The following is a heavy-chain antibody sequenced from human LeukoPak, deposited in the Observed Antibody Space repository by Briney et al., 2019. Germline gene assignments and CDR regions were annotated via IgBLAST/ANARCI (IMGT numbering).Heavy chain of an antibody. D-gene: IGHD3-3*01. Sequence: SVKVSCKASGGTFSSYAISWVRQAPGQGLEWMGGIIPIFGTANYAQKFQGRVTITTDESTSTAYMELRSLRSDDTAVYYCARVGDFWSGYKPPDYWGQGTLVTVSS. CDR2: IIPIFGTA. V-gene: IGHV1-69*05. CDR3: ARVGDFWSGYKPPDY. CDR1: GGTFSSYA. J-gene: IGHJ4*02.